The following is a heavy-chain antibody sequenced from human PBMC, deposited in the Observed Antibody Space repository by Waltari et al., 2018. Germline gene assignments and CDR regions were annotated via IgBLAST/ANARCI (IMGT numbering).Heavy chain of an antibody. CDR3: ARGSLGGGDCCYFDY. Sequence: QVQLQESGPGLVKPSQTLSLTCTVSGGSISSGDYYWSWIRQPPGKGLAWIGYIYYSGSTYYNPSLKSRVTISVDTSKNQFSLKLSSVPAADTAVYYCARGSLGGGDCCYFDYWGQGTLVTVSS. CDR1: GGSISSGDYY. J-gene: IGHJ4*02. V-gene: IGHV4-30-4*08. CDR2: IYYSGST. D-gene: IGHD2-21*01.